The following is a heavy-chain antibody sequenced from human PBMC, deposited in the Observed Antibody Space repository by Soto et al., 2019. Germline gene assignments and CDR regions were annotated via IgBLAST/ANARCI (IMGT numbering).Heavy chain of an antibody. CDR1: GYTFTSYG. CDR2: MSAYNGNT. J-gene: IGHJ5*02. CDR3: ARRDGSGSLNWFDP. Sequence: QVQLVQSGAEVKKPGASVKVSCKASGYTFTSYGISWVRQAPGQGLEWMGWMSAYNGNTKYAQKLQGRVTMTTDTXXSTAYMELRSLRSDDTAVYYCARRDGSGSLNWFDPWGQGTLVTVSS. D-gene: IGHD3-10*01. V-gene: IGHV1-18*01.